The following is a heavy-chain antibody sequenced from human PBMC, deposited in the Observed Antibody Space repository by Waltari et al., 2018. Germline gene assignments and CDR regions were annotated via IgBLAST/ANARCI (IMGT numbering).Heavy chain of an antibody. CDR2: ISGSGGNT. J-gene: IGHJ4*02. Sequence: DVQLVESGGGLAQPGGSLRVSCVTSGFTFNNYAMSWVRQAPGKGLEWVSAISGSGGNTYHADSVKGRFTISRDNSKNKLYLQMKSLRAEDTAVYYCAKVPYLMFCTTNCSYFDYWGQGIWVTVSS. CDR1: GFTFNNYA. CDR3: AKVPYLMFCTTNCSYFDY. V-gene: IGHV3-23*04. D-gene: IGHD2-2*01.